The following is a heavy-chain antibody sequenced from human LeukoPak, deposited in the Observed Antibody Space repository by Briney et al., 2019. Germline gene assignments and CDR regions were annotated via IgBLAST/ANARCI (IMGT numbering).Heavy chain of an antibody. CDR1: GFTFSSYG. D-gene: IGHD3-10*01. J-gene: IGHJ6*03. V-gene: IGHV3-30*02. CDR2: IRYDGSNK. CDR3: ANLSAIYGSGSYYDKNYYYYMDV. Sequence: GGSLRLSCAASGFTFSSYGMHWVRQAPGKGLEWGAFIRYDGSNKYYADSVKGRFTISRDNSKNTLYLQMNGLRAEDTAVYYCANLSAIYGSGSYYDKNYYYYMDVWGKGTTVTISS.